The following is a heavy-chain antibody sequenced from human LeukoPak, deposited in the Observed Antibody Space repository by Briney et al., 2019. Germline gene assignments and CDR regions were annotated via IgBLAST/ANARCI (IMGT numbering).Heavy chain of an antibody. CDR3: ALLSGGTFDY. CDR1: GFVVTANY. D-gene: IGHD2/OR15-2a*01. J-gene: IGHJ4*02. CDR2: ISNGGDP. V-gene: IGHV3-53*01. Sequence: GGSLRLSCAASGFVVTANYLAWASQAPGKGLEWVSTISNGGDPFYGDSVKGRSTISRDESTNTFSLQLDSLRVEDMGVYYCALLSGGTFDYWGQGTQVTVAS.